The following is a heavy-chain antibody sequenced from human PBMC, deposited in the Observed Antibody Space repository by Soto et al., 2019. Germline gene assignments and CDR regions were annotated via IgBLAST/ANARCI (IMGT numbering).Heavy chain of an antibody. Sequence: EVQLLESGGGLVQPGGSLRLSCAASGFTFSSYAMSWVRQAPGKGLAWVSAISGSGGSTYYADSVKGRFTISRDNSKNSLYLEMYSLRAEDTAGYYCAKDGPDYYDSSGYYDPDDWGQGTLVTVSS. D-gene: IGHD3-22*01. J-gene: IGHJ4*02. V-gene: IGHV3-23*01. CDR2: ISGSGGST. CDR1: GFTFSSYA. CDR3: AKDGPDYYDSSGYYDPDD.